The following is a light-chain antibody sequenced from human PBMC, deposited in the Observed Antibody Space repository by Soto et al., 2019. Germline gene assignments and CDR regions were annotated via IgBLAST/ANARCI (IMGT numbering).Light chain of an antibody. CDR1: QSVSSY. CDR3: QQRSNWPIT. CDR2: DAS. V-gene: IGKV3-11*01. Sequence: EIVLTQSPATLSLSPGERATIYCRTSQSVSSYFAWYQQKPGRAPRLLIYDASNRATGIPARFIGSGSGTDFTFTISSLEPEDFAVYYCQQRSNWPITFGQGTRLEIK. J-gene: IGKJ5*01.